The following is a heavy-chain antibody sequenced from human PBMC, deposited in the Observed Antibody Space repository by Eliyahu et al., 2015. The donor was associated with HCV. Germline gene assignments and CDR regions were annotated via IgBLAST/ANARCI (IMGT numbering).Heavy chain of an antibody. V-gene: IGHV3-33*01. Sequence: QVQLVESGGGVVQPGRSLRLSCAASGFTFSSYXXHWVRQAPGKGLEWVAVIWYDGSNKYYADSVKGRFTISRDNSKNTLYLQMNSLRAEDTAVYYCARGSAEWDKDGYGGAFDIWGQGTMVTVSS. D-gene: IGHD4-23*01. J-gene: IGHJ3*02. CDR3: ARGSAEWDKDGYGGAFDI. CDR1: GFTFSSYX. CDR2: IWYDGSNK.